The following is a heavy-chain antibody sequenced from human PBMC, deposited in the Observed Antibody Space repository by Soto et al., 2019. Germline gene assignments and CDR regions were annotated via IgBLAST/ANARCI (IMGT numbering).Heavy chain of an antibody. Sequence: QVQLMQSGPEVKKPGASVKVSCKASGYPFTVFGISWVRQAPGQGLEWMGWMSPYNGHTNYAQKLQGRVTMTPDTSTSTAYMELRSLRSDDTAVYYCARDPGGGRGFDFWGQGTLVTVSS. J-gene: IGHJ5*01. V-gene: IGHV1-18*01. D-gene: IGHD3-16*01. CDR1: GYPFTVFG. CDR2: MSPYNGHT. CDR3: ARDPGGGRGFDF.